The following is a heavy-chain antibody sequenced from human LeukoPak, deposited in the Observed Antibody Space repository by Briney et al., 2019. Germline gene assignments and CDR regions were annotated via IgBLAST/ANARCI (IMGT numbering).Heavy chain of an antibody. CDR3: ARDYCSSTSCYSDY. D-gene: IGHD2-2*01. J-gene: IGHJ4*02. Sequence: SGRSLGLSCAASGFTFSSYAMHWVRQAPGKGLEWVAVISYDGSNKYYADSVKGRFTISRDNSKNTLYLQMNSLRAEDTAVYYCARDYCSSTSCYSDYWGQGTLVTVSS. V-gene: IGHV3-30*04. CDR1: GFTFSSYA. CDR2: ISYDGSNK.